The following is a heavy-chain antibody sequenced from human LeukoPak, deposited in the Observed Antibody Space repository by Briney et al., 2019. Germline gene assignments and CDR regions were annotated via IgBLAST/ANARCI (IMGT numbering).Heavy chain of an antibody. D-gene: IGHD6-13*01. V-gene: IGHV3-30-3*01. CDR2: ISYDGSNK. J-gene: IGHJ4*02. Sequence: PGGSLRLSCAASGFTFSSYAMHWVRQAPGKGLEWVAVISYDGSNKYYADSVKGRFTISRDNSKNTLYLQMNSLRAEDTAVYYCARGIYSSSWSIDYWGQGTLVTVSS. CDR3: ARGIYSSSWSIDY. CDR1: GFTFSSYA.